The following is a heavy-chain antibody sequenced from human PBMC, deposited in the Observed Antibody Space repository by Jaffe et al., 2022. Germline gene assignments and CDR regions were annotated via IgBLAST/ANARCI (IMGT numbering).Heavy chain of an antibody. J-gene: IGHJ5*02. CDR1: GGSISSYY. V-gene: IGHV4-59*01. D-gene: IGHD2-2*01. CDR2: IYYSGST. CDR3: ARDFGARYCSSTSCYRGSNWFDP. Sequence: QVQLQESGPGLVKPSETLSLTCTVSGGSISSYYWSWIRQPPGKGLEWIGYIYYSGSTNYNPSLKSRVTISVDTSKNQFSLKLSSVTAADTAVYYCARDFGARYCSSTSCYRGSNWFDPWGQGTLVTVSS.